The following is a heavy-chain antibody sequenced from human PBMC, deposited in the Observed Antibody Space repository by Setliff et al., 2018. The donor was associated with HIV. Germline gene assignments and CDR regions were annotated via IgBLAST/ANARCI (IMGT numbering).Heavy chain of an antibody. CDR3: ARDYDYNNYPKYYFDY. CDR1: GGSISSGSYY. D-gene: IGHD4-4*01. Sequence: SETLSLTCTVSGGSISSGSYYWSWIRQPPGKGLEWIGSIYYSGSTYYNPSLKSRVTISVDTSKNQFSLKLSSVTAADTAVFYCARDYDYNNYPKYYFDYWGQGTLVTVSS. V-gene: IGHV4-39*02. J-gene: IGHJ4*02. CDR2: IYYSGST.